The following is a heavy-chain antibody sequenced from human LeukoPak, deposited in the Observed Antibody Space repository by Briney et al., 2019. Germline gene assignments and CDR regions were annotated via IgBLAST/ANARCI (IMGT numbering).Heavy chain of an antibody. CDR2: IYNSGST. J-gene: IGHJ6*02. V-gene: IGHV4-59*01. Sequence: SETLSLTCTVSGGSISSNYWSWIRQPPGKGLEWIGYIYNSGSTNYNPSLKSRVTISIDTSKNQFYLKLNSVTAADTAVYYCARQGQQLLDGMDVWGQGTTVTVSS. D-gene: IGHD6-13*01. CDR3: ARQGQQLLDGMDV. CDR1: GGSISSNY.